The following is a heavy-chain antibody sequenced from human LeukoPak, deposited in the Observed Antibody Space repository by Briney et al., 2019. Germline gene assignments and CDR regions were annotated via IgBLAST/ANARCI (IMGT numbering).Heavy chain of an antibody. D-gene: IGHD3-3*01. CDR2: ISDNGGST. V-gene: IGHV3-23*01. CDR1: GFTFSSYT. Sequence: GGSLRLSCAASGFTFSSYTMDWVGQAPGKGLEWVSVISDNGGSTYYADSVKGRFTISRDNSKNTLYLQMNSLRPEDTAVYYCARTIFGVTHGFDIWGQGTMVTVSS. J-gene: IGHJ3*02. CDR3: ARTIFGVTHGFDI.